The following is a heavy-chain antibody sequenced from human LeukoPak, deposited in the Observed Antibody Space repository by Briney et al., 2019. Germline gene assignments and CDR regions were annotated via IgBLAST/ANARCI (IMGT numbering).Heavy chain of an antibody. CDR1: GFTFSSSW. CDR2: MNGDGRTI. J-gene: IGHJ4*02. CDR3: ARAGEYRFDY. V-gene: IGHV3-74*01. Sequence: GGSLRLSCAASGFTFSSSWMPWVRQTPGKGLEWVSRMNGDGRTINYADSVKGRFTISRDNARNTLYLQMHSLRAEDTAIYYCARAGEYRFDYWGLGTLVTVSS. D-gene: IGHD4-17*01.